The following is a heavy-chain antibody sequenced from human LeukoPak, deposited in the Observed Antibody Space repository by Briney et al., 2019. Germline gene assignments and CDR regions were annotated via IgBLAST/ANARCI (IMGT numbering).Heavy chain of an antibody. D-gene: IGHD3-16*02. Sequence: ASVKVSCKASGYIFTSYYMHWVRQAPGQGLEWMGWINPNTGGTHYAEKFQGRVTMSRDTSINTAYMEMSSLRSDDTGVYYCARDAAFGGVIFNWGQGVLVTVSS. CDR2: INPNTGGT. J-gene: IGHJ4*02. CDR1: GYIFTSYY. CDR3: ARDAAFGGVIFN. V-gene: IGHV1-2*02.